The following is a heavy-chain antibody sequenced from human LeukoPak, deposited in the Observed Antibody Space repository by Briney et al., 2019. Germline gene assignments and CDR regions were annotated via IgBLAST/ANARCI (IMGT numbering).Heavy chain of an antibody. Sequence: ASVKVSCKVSGYTLTKICMHWVRQAPGKGLEWMGSFDPEDGERIYAQKFQGRVTMTADTSTETAYMELSSLRSEDTAVYYCATGIMIPAGFDYWGQGTLVTVSS. D-gene: IGHD3-16*01. J-gene: IGHJ4*02. CDR3: ATGIMIPAGFDY. CDR2: FDPEDGER. V-gene: IGHV1-24*01. CDR1: GYTLTKIC.